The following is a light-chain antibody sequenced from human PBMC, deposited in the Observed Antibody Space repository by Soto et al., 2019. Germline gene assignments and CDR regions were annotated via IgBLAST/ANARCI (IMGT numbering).Light chain of an antibody. V-gene: IGKV1-5*01. CDR1: QPISSW. Sequence: DIQMTQSPPPLSASVGDRVTITCQASQPISSWLAWYHQKPGKAPKLLIYDASNLESGVPSRFSGSGSGTEFTLTISSLQPEDVGMYYCQQYNTYSPTFGQGTKVDIK. J-gene: IGKJ1*01. CDR3: QQYNTYSPT. CDR2: DAS.